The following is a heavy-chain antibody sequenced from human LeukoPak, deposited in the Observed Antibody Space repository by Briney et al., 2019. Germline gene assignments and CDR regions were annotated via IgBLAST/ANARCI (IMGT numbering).Heavy chain of an antibody. CDR2: INWNGGST. Sequence: PGGSLRLSCAASGFAFDEYGMSWVRQAPGKGLEWVSGINWNGGSTGYADSVRGRFTISRDNAKKSLFLQMNSLRAEDTALYCCARGGPHSPHYYYSMDVWGQGTTVTVSS. CDR3: ARGGPHSPHYYYSMDV. J-gene: IGHJ6*02. V-gene: IGHV3-20*04. D-gene: IGHD1-26*01. CDR1: GFAFDEYG.